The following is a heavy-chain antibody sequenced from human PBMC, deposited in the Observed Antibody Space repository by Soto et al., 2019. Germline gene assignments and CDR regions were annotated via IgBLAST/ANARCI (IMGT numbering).Heavy chain of an antibody. CDR1: GYTFTTYG. CDR3: ARDFTKSSSWPYYFDY. Sequence: QVQLVQSGAEVKKPGASVKVSCKASGYTFTTYGISWVRQAPGQGLEWMGWISAYSGSTKFPQKLQGRVTMTTDTSTTTAYMELRSLTSDDTAVYYCARDFTKSSSWPYYFDYWGQGTLVTVSS. CDR2: ISAYSGST. V-gene: IGHV1-18*01. J-gene: IGHJ4*02. D-gene: IGHD6-13*01.